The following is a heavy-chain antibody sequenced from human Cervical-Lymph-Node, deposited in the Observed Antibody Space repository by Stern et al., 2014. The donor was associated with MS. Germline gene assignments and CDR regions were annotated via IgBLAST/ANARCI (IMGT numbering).Heavy chain of an antibody. CDR3: ARVTEFLRFFYPDY. Sequence: VQLVESGPGLVKPSQTLSLTCTVSGGAVSSGDRYWSWIRQHPEKGLEWIGYISYSGNTYYNPALESRVTISMDRTKNQFSLKLRSVTAADTSFYYCARVTEFLRFFYPDYWGQGIRVTVSS. V-gene: IGHV4-31*03. J-gene: IGHJ4*02. D-gene: IGHD3-3*01. CDR2: ISYSGNT. CDR1: GGAVSSGDRY.